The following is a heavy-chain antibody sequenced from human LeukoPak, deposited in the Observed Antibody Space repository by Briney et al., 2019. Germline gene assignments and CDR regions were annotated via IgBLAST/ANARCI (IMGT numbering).Heavy chain of an antibody. D-gene: IGHD2-2*01. Sequence: GGSLRLSCAASGFTFSSYAMSWVRQAPGKGLEWVSAISDSGGSTYYTDSVKGRFTISRDNSKNTLYLQMNSLRAEDTAVYYCAKDRPCTTCSPSDYWGQGTLVTVSS. CDR3: AKDRPCTTCSPSDY. V-gene: IGHV3-23*01. CDR1: GFTFSSYA. CDR2: ISDSGGST. J-gene: IGHJ4*02.